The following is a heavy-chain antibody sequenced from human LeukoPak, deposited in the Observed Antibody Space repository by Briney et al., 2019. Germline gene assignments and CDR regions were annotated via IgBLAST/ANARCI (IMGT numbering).Heavy chain of an antibody. D-gene: IGHD4-23*01. J-gene: IGHJ4*02. Sequence: GGSLRLSCAASVFPLSSSWMNWVRQAPAKGLVWVSRIDSDRTNTKYGESVKDRFTISRDNAKNTLHLQMNSLRADDTAVYYCARESAGGKVDSWGQGTLVTVSA. CDR3: ARESAGGKVDS. CDR2: IDSDRTNT. V-gene: IGHV3-74*03. CDR1: VFPLSSSW.